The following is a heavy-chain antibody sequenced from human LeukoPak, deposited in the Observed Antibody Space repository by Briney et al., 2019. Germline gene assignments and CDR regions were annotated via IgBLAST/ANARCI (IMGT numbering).Heavy chain of an antibody. V-gene: IGHV4-61*10. CDR3: ARTTEGGYTYDYFYYYCMDV. CDR2: IYNSGST. Sequence: SETLSLTCTVSGGSISSGSYYWSWIRQPAGKGLEWIGRIYNSGSTNYNPSLKSRVTISIDTSKNQFSLKLSSVTAADTAVYYCARTTEGGYTYDYFYYYCMDVWGKGTTVTISS. CDR1: GGSISSGSYY. D-gene: IGHD5-18*01. J-gene: IGHJ6*03.